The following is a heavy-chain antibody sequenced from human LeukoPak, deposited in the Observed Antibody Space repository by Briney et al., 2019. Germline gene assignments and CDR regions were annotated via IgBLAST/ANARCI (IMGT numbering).Heavy chain of an antibody. Sequence: GGSLRLSCAASGFTFSSYGMHWVRQAPGKGLEWVSAISGSGGSTYYADSVKGRFTISRDNSKNTLYLQMNSLRAEDTAVYYCAKFSGFSGVLNYWGQGTLVTVSS. CDR1: GFTFSSYG. D-gene: IGHD3-10*01. CDR3: AKFSGFSGVLNY. CDR2: ISGSGGST. V-gene: IGHV3-23*01. J-gene: IGHJ4*02.